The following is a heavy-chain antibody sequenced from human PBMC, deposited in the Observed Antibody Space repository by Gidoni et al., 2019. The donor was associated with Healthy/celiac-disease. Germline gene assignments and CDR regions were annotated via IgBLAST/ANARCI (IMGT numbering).Heavy chain of an antibody. J-gene: IGHJ5*02. CDR1: GGSISSSNW. D-gene: IGHD3-10*01. Sequence: QVQLQESGPGLVKPSGTLSLTCAVSGGSISSSNWWSWVRQPPGKGLEWIGEIYHSGSTNYNPSLKSRVTISVDKSKNQFSLKLSSVTAADTAVYYCAREYHYYGSGSYFWVGLDPWGQGTLVTVSS. CDR2: IYHSGST. CDR3: AREYHYYGSGSYFWVGLDP. V-gene: IGHV4-4*02.